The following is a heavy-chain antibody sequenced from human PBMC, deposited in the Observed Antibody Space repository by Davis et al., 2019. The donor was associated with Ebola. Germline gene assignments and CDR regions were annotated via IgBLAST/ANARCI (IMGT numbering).Heavy chain of an antibody. V-gene: IGHV3-74*01. D-gene: IGHD1-26*01. CDR2: INSDGSST. CDR3: ARGWWELDPFDY. CDR1: GFTFSSYW. Sequence: GESLKISCAASGFTFSSYWMHWVRQAPGKGLVWVSRINSDGSSTSYADSVKGRFTISRDNAKNSLYLQMNSLRAEDTAVYYCARGWWELDPFDYWGQGTLVTVSS. J-gene: IGHJ4*02.